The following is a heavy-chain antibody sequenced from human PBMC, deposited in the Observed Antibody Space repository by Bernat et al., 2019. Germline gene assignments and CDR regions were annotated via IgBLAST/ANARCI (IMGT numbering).Heavy chain of an antibody. CDR3: ARGSSDCASSSCPYDY. CDR1: GGTFSNYV. Sequence: QVQLVQSGAEVKKPGSSVKVSCKASGGTFSNYVVNWVRQAPGQGLEWMGGITPIFRRPNYAQKFQGRVMMTADESTSTAYMALSSLRADDTAVYYCARGSSDCASSSCPYDYWGQGTLVTVSS. V-gene: IGHV1-69*01. CDR2: ITPIFRRP. J-gene: IGHJ4*02. D-gene: IGHD2-15*01.